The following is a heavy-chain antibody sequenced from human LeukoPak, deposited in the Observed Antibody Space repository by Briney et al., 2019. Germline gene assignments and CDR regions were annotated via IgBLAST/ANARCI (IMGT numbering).Heavy chain of an antibody. V-gene: IGHV1-69*13. CDR2: IIPIFGTP. Sequence: SVKVSCKASGGTFSSYAVHWVRQAPGQGLEWMERIIPIFGTPNYAQHFQGRLTITADESTTTAYMELSGLRSEDTAVYYCARDKRDYYDSRGFSNSFDPWGQGTLVTVSS. CDR3: ARDKRDYYDSRGFSNSFDP. CDR1: GGTFSSYA. D-gene: IGHD3-22*01. J-gene: IGHJ5*02.